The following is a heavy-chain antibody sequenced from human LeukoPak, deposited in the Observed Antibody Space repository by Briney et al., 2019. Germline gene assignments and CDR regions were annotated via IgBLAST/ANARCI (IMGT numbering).Heavy chain of an antibody. Sequence: SETLSLTCTVSGGSISSYYWSWIRQPPGKGLEWIGYIYYSRSTNYNPSLKSRVTISVDTSKNQFSLKLSSVTAADTAVYYCARERGPADSSWFDPWGQGTLVTVSS. J-gene: IGHJ5*02. D-gene: IGHD3/OR15-3a*01. CDR1: GGSISSYY. CDR2: IYYSRST. V-gene: IGHV4-59*01. CDR3: ARERGPADSSWFDP.